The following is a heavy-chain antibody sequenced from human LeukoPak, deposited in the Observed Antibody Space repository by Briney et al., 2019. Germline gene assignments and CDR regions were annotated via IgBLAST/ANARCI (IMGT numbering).Heavy chain of an antibody. CDR2: IYTSGYT. J-gene: IGHJ4*02. CDR3: ANHSPKTTALDY. V-gene: IGHV4-61*09. D-gene: IGHD2/OR15-2a*01. CDR1: GGSISSGSYY. Sequence: QVQLQESGPGLVKPSQTLSLTCTVSGGSISSGSYYWSWIRQPAGKGLEVIGHIYTSGYTNYNPSLKSRVTISVDTSKNQFSLKLSSVTAADTAVYYCANHSPKTTALDYWGQGTLVTVSS.